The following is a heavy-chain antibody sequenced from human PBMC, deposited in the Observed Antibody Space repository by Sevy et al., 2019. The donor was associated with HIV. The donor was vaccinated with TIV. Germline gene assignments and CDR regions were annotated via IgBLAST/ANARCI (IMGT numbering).Heavy chain of an antibody. CDR3: ARETKLGAPLGY. J-gene: IGHJ4*02. V-gene: IGHV4-4*07. CDR2: NDGSGGT. D-gene: IGHD3-16*01. CDR1: GGSISLYY. Sequence: SETLSLTCTVSGGSISLYYWSWIRQPAGKGLEWIGHNDGSGGTSYNPSLKSRVTMSVDTSQNQISLKLTSVTAADTAVYYCARETKLGAPLGYWGQGTLVTVSS.